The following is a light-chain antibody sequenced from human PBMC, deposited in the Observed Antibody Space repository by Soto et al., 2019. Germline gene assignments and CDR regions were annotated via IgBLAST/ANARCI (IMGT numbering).Light chain of an antibody. J-gene: IGKJ1*01. Sequence: EIVMTQSPVTLSVSPGERATLSCRASQSVSTNLAWYQQKPGQAPRVLIYGASTRATNIPARFSGSGSGTDFTLTISSLQPEDFATYYCQQSYSTPRTFGQGTKVDIK. CDR1: QSVSTN. CDR3: QQSYSTPRT. CDR2: GAS. V-gene: IGKV3-15*01.